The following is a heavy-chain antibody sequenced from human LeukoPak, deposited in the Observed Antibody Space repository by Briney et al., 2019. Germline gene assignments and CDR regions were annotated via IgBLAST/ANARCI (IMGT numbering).Heavy chain of an antibody. CDR1: GGSFSGYY. D-gene: IGHD6-25*01. J-gene: IGHJ6*02. Sequence: SETLSLTCAVYGGSFSGYYWSWIRQPPGKGLEWIGEINHSGSTNYNPSLKSRVTISVDTSKNQSSLKLSSVTAADTAVYYCARGDSSGYSFLYYYGMDVWGQGTTVTVSS. V-gene: IGHV4-34*01. CDR3: ARGDSSGYSFLYYYGMDV. CDR2: INHSGST.